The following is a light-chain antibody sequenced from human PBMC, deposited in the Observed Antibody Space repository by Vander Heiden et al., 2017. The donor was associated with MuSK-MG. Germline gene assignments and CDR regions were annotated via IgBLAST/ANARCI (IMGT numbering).Light chain of an antibody. V-gene: IGKV3-20*01. CDR3: QQYDDSTGT. J-gene: IGKJ2*01. CDR2: RAS. Sequence: EIVLTQSPGTLSLFPGERATLSCRTNLYTVTPNLAWYQQRPGQAPRLLIYRASSRATDIPDRFSGSGSGADFTLTINRLEHKDSAIYYCQQYDDSTGTFGQGTKLEIK. CDR1: LYTVTPN.